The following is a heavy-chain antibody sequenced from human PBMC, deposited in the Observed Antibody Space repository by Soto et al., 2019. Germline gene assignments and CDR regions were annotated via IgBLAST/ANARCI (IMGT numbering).Heavy chain of an antibody. D-gene: IGHD5-12*01. Sequence: EVQLVESGGGLVQPGGSLRLSCAASGFTFSSYWMHWVRQAPGKGLVWVSRINSDGSSTSYADSVKGRFTISRDNAKNTLYLQMNSLRAEDTAVYYCARELKYGGYSDAFDIWGQGTMVTVSS. CDR3: ARELKYGGYSDAFDI. CDR2: INSDGSST. CDR1: GFTFSSYW. J-gene: IGHJ3*02. V-gene: IGHV3-74*01.